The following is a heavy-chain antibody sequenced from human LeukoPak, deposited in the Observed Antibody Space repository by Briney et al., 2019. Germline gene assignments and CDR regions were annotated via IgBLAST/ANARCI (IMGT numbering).Heavy chain of an antibody. CDR3: TRHSSGSWPLDY. CDR1: GFTFSGSA. D-gene: IGHD6-13*01. J-gene: IGHJ4*02. Sequence: GGSLRVSCAASGFTFSGSAMHWVRQASGKGLEWVGRIRSKANSYATAYAASVKGRFTISRDDSKNTAYLQMNSLKTEDTAVYYCTRHSSGSWPLDYWGQGTLVTVSS. CDR2: IRSKANSYAT. V-gene: IGHV3-73*01.